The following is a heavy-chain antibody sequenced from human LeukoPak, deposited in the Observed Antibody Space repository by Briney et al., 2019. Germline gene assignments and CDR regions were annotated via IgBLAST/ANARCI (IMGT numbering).Heavy chain of an antibody. Sequence: PSETLSLTCTVSGGSISSSSYYWGWIRQPPGKGLEWIGSIYYSGSTYYNPSLKSRVTISVDTSKNQFSLKLSSVTAADTAVYYCARHPMITFGGVIGPFDYWGQGTLVTVSS. D-gene: IGHD3-16*02. CDR3: ARHPMITFGGVIGPFDY. CDR2: IYYSGST. J-gene: IGHJ4*02. CDR1: GGSISSSSYY. V-gene: IGHV4-39*01.